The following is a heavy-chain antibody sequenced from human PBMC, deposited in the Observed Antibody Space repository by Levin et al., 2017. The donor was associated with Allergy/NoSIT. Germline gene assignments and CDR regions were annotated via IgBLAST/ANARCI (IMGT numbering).Heavy chain of an antibody. V-gene: IGHV3-30*18. CDR3: AKGYSAYSTGHYGVDV. D-gene: IGHD5-12*01. J-gene: IGHJ6*02. CDR2: ISYDGSNK. Sequence: GESLKISCAASGFTFSMYVIHWVRQAPGKGLEWVAVISYDGSNKDYADSVKGRFTISRDNSKNTLFLQMNSLRVEDTAVYYCAKGYSAYSTGHYGVDVWGQGTTVTVS. CDR1: GFTFSMYV.